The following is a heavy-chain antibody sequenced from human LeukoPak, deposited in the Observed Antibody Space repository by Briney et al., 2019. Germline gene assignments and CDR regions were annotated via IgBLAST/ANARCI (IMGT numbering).Heavy chain of an antibody. CDR3: TGARDGCNYGI. V-gene: IGHV4-59*01. CDR1: GGSISSYY. D-gene: IGHD5-24*01. Sequence: SETLSLTCTVSGGSISSYYWSWIRQPPGKGLEWVGYIYYSGSTHYNPSLKSRVTISVDTSKNQFSLKLSSVTAADTAVYYCTGARDGCNYGIWGQGTMVTVSS. J-gene: IGHJ3*02. CDR2: IYYSGST.